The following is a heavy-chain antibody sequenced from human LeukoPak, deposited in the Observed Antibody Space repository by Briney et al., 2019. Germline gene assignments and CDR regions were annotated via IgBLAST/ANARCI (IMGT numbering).Heavy chain of an antibody. CDR3: ARDPGAYSRSPIDS. CDR1: GFTFSSYG. CDR2: ISGSGGST. V-gene: IGHV3-23*01. Sequence: GGSLRLSCAASGFTFSSYGMSWVRQAPGKGLEWVSAISGSGGSTYYADSVKGRFTISRGNAKNSLYLQMNSLRAEDTAVNYCARDPGAYSRSPIDSWGQGTLVTVSS. J-gene: IGHJ4*02. D-gene: IGHD6-6*01.